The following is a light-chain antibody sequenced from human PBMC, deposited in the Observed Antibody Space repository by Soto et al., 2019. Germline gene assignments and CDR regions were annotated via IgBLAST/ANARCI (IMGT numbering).Light chain of an antibody. CDR1: QAVGYN. Sequence: EVVMTQSPATLYVSPGERVTLSCRASQAVGYNLAWYQHKPGQAPRLLIYGASTRVTGIPTRFSDSGSGTEFTLTISSLQSEDFAIYYCQQSYTFGQGTKLEIK. CDR3: QQSYT. V-gene: IGKV3-15*01. CDR2: GAS. J-gene: IGKJ2*01.